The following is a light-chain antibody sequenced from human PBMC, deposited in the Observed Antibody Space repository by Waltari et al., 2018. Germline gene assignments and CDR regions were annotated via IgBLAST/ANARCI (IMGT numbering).Light chain of an antibody. CDR2: MNS. CDR1: NSNIKINY. CDR3: AAWDDSLSGPI. V-gene: IGLV1-47*01. J-gene: IGLJ2*01. Sequence: QSVLTQPPSTSGTPGQRVTISCSGSNSNIKINYVSWYHQLPGTAPKLLRYMNSRRPSWVSDRCSGSKSGTSASLAISGLRSEDEGDYYCAAWDDSLSGPIFGGGTRLTVL.